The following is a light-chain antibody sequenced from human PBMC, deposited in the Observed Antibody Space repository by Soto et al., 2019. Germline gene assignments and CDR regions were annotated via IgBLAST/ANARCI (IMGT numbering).Light chain of an antibody. Sequence: QSALTQPASVSGSPGQSITISCTGTSSDVGGYDYVSWYQHHPGKVPKLINYEVSKRPSGVSHRFSGSKSGNTASLTISGLQTEDEADYYCSSYTTTSALVFGGGTKLTVL. J-gene: IGLJ2*01. CDR1: SSDVGGYDY. V-gene: IGLV2-14*01. CDR2: EVS. CDR3: SSYTTTSALV.